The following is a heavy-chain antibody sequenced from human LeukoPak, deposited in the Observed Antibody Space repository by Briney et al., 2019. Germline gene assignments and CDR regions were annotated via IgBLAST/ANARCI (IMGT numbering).Heavy chain of an antibody. D-gene: IGHD5-24*01. CDR1: GGSISSSSYY. J-gene: IGHJ5*02. V-gene: IGHV4-39*01. CDR2: IYYSGST. CDR3: ARLRGGMATIIDNWFDP. Sequence: SETLSLTCTVSGGSISSSSYYWGWIRQPPGKGLEWIGSIYYSGSTYYNPSLKSRVTISVDTSKNQFSLKLSSVTAADTAVYYCARLRGGMATIIDNWFDPWGQGTLVTVSS.